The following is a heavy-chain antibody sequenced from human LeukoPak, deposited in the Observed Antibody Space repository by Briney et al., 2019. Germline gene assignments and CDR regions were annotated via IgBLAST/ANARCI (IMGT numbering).Heavy chain of an antibody. V-gene: IGHV3-15*01. J-gene: IGHJ4*02. Sequence: GGSLRLSCAASGFTFSNAWMSWVRQAPGKGLEWVGRIKSKTDGGTTDYAAPVKGRFTISRDDSKNTLYVQMNSPKTEDTAVYYCTTGPYDYGSGTYYHWGRGTLVTVSS. CDR2: IKSKTDGGTT. CDR3: TTGPYDYGSGTYYH. CDR1: GFTFSNAW. D-gene: IGHD3-10*01.